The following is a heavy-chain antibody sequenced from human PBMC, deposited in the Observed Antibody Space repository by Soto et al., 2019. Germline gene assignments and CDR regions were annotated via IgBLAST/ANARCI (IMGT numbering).Heavy chain of an antibody. V-gene: IGHV5-51*01. CDR3: ARAPRYCSGGSCYVH. J-gene: IGHJ4*02. CDR1: GYSFITYW. Sequence: GESLKISCKVSGYSFITYWIGWVRQMPGKGLEWMGIIYPGDSETRYSPSFQGQVTISADKSISTAYLQWSSLKASDTAMYYCARAPRYCSGGSCYVHWGQGTLVTVSS. D-gene: IGHD2-15*01. CDR2: IYPGDSET.